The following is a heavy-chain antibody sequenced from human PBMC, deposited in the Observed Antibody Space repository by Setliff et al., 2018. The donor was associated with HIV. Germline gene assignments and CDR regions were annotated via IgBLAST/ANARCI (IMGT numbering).Heavy chain of an antibody. CDR2: IYYSGNM. D-gene: IGHD5-12*01. Sequence: SETLSLTCTVSGGSLRSRGYYWGWIRQPPGKGLEWIGSIYYSGNMYYNPSLTSRVTISVDTSKNRFSLKLRSVAAADAAVYYCARSGYDPMPGAMAPILWYFDRWGRGTLVTVSS. CDR1: GGSLRSRGYY. J-gene: IGHJ2*01. V-gene: IGHV4-39*01. CDR3: ARSGYDPMPGAMAPILWYFDR.